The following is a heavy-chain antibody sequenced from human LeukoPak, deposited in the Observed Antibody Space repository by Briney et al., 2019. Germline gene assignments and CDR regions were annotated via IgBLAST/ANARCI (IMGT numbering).Heavy chain of an antibody. D-gene: IGHD6-19*01. V-gene: IGHV4-39*07. J-gene: IGHJ5*02. CDR1: GGSISSSSYY. Sequence: SETLSLTCTVSGGSISSSSYYWGWIRQPPGKGLEWIGSIYYSGSTNYNPSLKSRVTISVDTSKNQFSLKLSSVTAADTAVYYCARDVVATIAVLVINWFDPWGQGTLVTVSS. CDR3: ARDVVATIAVLVINWFDP. CDR2: IYYSGST.